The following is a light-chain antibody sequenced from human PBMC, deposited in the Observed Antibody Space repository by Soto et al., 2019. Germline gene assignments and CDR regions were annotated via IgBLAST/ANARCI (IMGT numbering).Light chain of an antibody. V-gene: IGLV4-69*01. J-gene: IGLJ2*01. Sequence: QLVLTQSPSASASLGASVKLTCTLSSGHSNYAIAWHQQQPEKGPRYLMKLNSDGSHTKGDGIPDRFSGASSGAERYLTISSLQSEDEADYYCQTGGAGIRVFGGGTKVTLL. CDR2: LNSDGSH. CDR3: QTGGAGIRV. CDR1: SGHSNYA.